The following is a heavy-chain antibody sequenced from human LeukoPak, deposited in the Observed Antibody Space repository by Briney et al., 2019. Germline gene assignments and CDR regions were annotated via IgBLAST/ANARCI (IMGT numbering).Heavy chain of an antibody. CDR3: AKRPRYCSSTSCYTFDH. CDR2: IIPIFGTA. D-gene: IGHD2-2*02. CDR1: GGTFSSYA. V-gene: IGHV1-69*13. Sequence: ASVKVSCKASGGTFSSYAISWVRQAPGQGLEWMGGIIPIFGTANYAQKFQGRVTITADESTSTAYMELSSLRSEDTAVYYCAKRPRYCSSTSCYTFDHWGQGTLVTVSS. J-gene: IGHJ4*02.